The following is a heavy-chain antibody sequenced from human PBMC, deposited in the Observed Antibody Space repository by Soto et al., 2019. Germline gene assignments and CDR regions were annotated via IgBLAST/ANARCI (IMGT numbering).Heavy chain of an antibody. J-gene: IGHJ4*02. CDR1: GGSISSGDYY. V-gene: IGHV4-30-4*01. CDR3: ARVRPLYYYDSSGYSENFDY. CDR2: IYYSGST. Sequence: QVQLQESGPGLVKPSQTLSLTCTVSGGSISSGDYYWSWIRQPPGKGLEWIGYIYYSGSTYYNPSLKSRVTMSVDTSKNQFSLKLSSVTAADTAVYYCARVRPLYYYDSSGYSENFDYWGQGTLVTVSS. D-gene: IGHD3-22*01.